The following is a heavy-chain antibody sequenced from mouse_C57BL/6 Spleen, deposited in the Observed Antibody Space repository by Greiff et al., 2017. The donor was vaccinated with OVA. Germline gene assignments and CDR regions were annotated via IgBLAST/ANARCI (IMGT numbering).Heavy chain of an antibody. D-gene: IGHD2-3*01. CDR1: GYTFTSYW. Sequence: QVQLKQPGAELVKPGASVKLSCKASGYTFTSYWMHWVKQRPGQGLEWIGMIHPNSGSTNYNEKFKSKATLTVDKSSSTAYMQLSSLTSEDSAVYYCAREGYDGYPDYWGQGTTLTVSS. CDR2: IHPNSGST. V-gene: IGHV1-64*01. J-gene: IGHJ2*01. CDR3: AREGYDGYPDY.